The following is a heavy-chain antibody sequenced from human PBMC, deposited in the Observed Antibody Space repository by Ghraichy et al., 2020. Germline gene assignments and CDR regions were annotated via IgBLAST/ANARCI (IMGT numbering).Heavy chain of an antibody. CDR1: GFTFSGSA. Sequence: GGSLRLSCAASGFTFSGSAMHWVRQASGKGLEWVGRIRSKANSYATAYAASVKGRFTISRDDSKNTAYLQMNSLKTEDTAVYYCTRQLLYYYYYMDVWGKGTTVTVSS. CDR3: TRQLLYYYYYMDV. CDR2: IRSKANSYAT. V-gene: IGHV3-73*01. D-gene: IGHD2-15*01. J-gene: IGHJ6*03.